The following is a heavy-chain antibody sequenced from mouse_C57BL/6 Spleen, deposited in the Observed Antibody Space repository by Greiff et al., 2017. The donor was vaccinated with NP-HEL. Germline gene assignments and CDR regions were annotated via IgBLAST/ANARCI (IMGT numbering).Heavy chain of an antibody. V-gene: IGHV1-50*01. CDR3: ARSMRVTTEGLYYFDY. D-gene: IGHD2-3*01. CDR2: IDPSDSYT. J-gene: IGHJ2*01. Sequence: QVQLQQPGAELVKPGASVKLSCKASGYTFTSYWMQWVKQRPGQGLEWIGEIDPSDSYTNYNQKFKGKATLTVDTSSSTAYMQLSSLTSEDSAVYYCARSMRVTTEGLYYFDYWGQGTTLTVSS. CDR1: GYTFTSYW.